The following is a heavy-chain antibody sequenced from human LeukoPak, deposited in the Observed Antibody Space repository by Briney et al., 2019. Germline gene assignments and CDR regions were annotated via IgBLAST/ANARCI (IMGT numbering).Heavy chain of an antibody. CDR1: GGSFSGYY. Sequence: SETLSLTCAVYGGSFSGYYWSWIRQPPGKGLEWIGEINHSGSTNYNPSLKSRVTISVDTSKNQFSLKLSSVTAADTAVYYCARAHCSSTSCPFDYWGQGTLVTVSS. V-gene: IGHV4-34*01. CDR2: INHSGST. D-gene: IGHD2-2*01. CDR3: ARAHCSSTSCPFDY. J-gene: IGHJ4*02.